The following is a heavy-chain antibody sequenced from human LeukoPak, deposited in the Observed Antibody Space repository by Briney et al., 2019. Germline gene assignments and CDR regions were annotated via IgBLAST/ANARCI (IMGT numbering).Heavy chain of an antibody. J-gene: IGHJ4*02. Sequence: GGSLRLSCAASGFTFSSYWMSWVRRAPGKGLEWVANIKQDGSEKYYVDSVKGRFTISRDNAKNSLYLQMNSLRAEDTAVYYCATEGAQTGTTHRTIDYWGQGTLVTVSS. D-gene: IGHD1-1*01. CDR3: ATEGAQTGTTHRTIDY. CDR2: IKQDGSEK. CDR1: GFTFSSYW. V-gene: IGHV3-7*03.